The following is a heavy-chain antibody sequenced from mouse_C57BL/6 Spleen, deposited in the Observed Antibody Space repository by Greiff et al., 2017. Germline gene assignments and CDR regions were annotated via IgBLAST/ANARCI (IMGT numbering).Heavy chain of an antibody. D-gene: IGHD3-3*01. Sequence: EVQGVESGGGLVKPGGSLKLSCAASGFTFSSYAMSWVRQTPEKRLEWVATISDGGSYTYYPDNVKGRFTISRDNAKNNLYLQMSHLKSEDTAMYYCARGDPYFDYWGQGTTLTVSS. CDR1: GFTFSSYA. CDR2: ISDGGSYT. V-gene: IGHV5-4*01. CDR3: ARGDPYFDY. J-gene: IGHJ2*01.